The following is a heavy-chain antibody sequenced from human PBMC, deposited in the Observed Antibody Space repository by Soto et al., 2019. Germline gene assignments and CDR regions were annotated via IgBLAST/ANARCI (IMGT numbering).Heavy chain of an antibody. CDR1: GFTFSSYG. Sequence: SLRLSCAASGFTFSSYGMHWVRQAPGKGLEWVAVISYDGSNKYYADSVKGRFTISRDNSKNTLYLQMNSLRAEDTAVYYCAKDHSSSQLAFDYWGQGTLVTVSS. V-gene: IGHV3-30*18. D-gene: IGHD6-13*01. CDR2: ISYDGSNK. CDR3: AKDHSSSQLAFDY. J-gene: IGHJ4*02.